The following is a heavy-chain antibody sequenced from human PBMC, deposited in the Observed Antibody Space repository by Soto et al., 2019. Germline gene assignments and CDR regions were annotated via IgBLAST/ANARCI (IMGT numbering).Heavy chain of an antibody. D-gene: IGHD3-16*01. CDR2: INPSGGGP. Sequence: QVQLMQSGAEVKQPGASVKVSCKASGYTFTNYYMHWERQVPGQGLEWMGIINPSGGGPAHAQNFRGRLNTASDTSTTTIYMELKSLRSEDTAVYFCARSDRGGAAALDVWGQGTMVTVSS. J-gene: IGHJ3*01. CDR1: GYTFTNYY. CDR3: ARSDRGGAAALDV. V-gene: IGHV1-46*03.